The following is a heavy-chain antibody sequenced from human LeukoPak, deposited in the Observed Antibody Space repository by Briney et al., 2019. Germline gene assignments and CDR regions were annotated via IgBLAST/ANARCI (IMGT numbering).Heavy chain of an antibody. J-gene: IGHJ4*02. D-gene: IGHD6-13*01. CDR3: ARDPDTIAAAGFDY. CDR2: IWYDGSNK. V-gene: IGHV3-33*01. CDR1: GFTLSSYG. Sequence: GGSLRLSCAASGFTLSSYGMHWVRQAPGKGLEWVAVIWYDGSNKYYADSVKGRFTISRDNSKNTLYLQMNSLRAEDTAVYYCARDPDTIAAAGFDYWGQGTLVTVSS.